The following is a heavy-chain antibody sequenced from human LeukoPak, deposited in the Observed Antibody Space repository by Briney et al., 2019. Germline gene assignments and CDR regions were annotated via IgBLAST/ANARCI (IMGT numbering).Heavy chain of an antibody. D-gene: IGHD3-22*01. J-gene: IGHJ4*02. CDR1: GFTFDDYA. CDR3: AKGQSHYDSSGYTPGVDY. CDR2: ISWNSGSI. V-gene: IGHV3-9*01. Sequence: GRSLRLSCAASGFTFDDYAMHWVRQAPGKGLEWVSGISWNSGSIGYADSVKGRFTISRDNAKNSLYLQMNSLRAEDTALYYCAKGQSHYDSSGYTPGVDYWGQGTLVTVSS.